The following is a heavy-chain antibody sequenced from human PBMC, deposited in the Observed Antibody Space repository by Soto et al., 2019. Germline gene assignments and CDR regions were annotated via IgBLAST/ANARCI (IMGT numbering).Heavy chain of an antibody. CDR2: IYYSGST. CDR3: ARALTTYTGGYNYALDI. CDR1: GGSISSYY. Sequence: PSETLSLTCTVSGGSISSYYWSWIRQPPGKGLEWIGCIYYSGSTNYNPSLKSRVTISVDTSKNQFSLKLSPVTAADTAVYYCARALTTYTGGYNYALDIWGQGTKVTVSS. V-gene: IGHV4-59*01. J-gene: IGHJ3*02. D-gene: IGHD5-12*01.